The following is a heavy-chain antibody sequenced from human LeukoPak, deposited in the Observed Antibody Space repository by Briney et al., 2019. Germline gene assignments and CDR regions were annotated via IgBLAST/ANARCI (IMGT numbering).Heavy chain of an antibody. Sequence: SVKVSCKASGGTFSSYAISWVRQAPGHRLEWMGGIIPIFGIANYAQNFQGRVTITADKSTSTANMELSSLRSADTAVYYCARGGGDGYNYRFDYWSQGTLVTVSS. D-gene: IGHD5-24*01. CDR2: IIPIFGIA. CDR1: GGTFSSYA. CDR3: ARGGGDGYNYRFDY. V-gene: IGHV1-69*10. J-gene: IGHJ4*02.